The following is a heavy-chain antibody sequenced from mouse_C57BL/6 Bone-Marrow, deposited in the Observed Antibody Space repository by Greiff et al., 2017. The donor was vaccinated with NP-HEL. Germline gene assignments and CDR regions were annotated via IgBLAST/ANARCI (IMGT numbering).Heavy chain of an antibody. D-gene: IGHD1-1*01. Sequence: EVMLVESGGGLVKPGGSLKLSCAASGFTFSSYAMSWVRQTPEKRLEWVATISDGGSYTYYPDNVKGRFTISRDNAKNNLYLQMSHLKSEDTAMYYCARDPLYYGSSHWYFDVWGTGTTVTVSS. V-gene: IGHV5-4*01. CDR1: GFTFSSYA. CDR3: ARDPLYYGSSHWYFDV. J-gene: IGHJ1*03. CDR2: ISDGGSYT.